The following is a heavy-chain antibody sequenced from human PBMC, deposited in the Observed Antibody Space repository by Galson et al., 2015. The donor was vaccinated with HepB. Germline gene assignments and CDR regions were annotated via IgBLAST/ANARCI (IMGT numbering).Heavy chain of an antibody. V-gene: IGHV7-4-1*02. CDR3: ARALPYYYDSSGYGADYYGMDV. D-gene: IGHD3-22*01. J-gene: IGHJ6*02. CDR2: INTNTGNP. CDR1: GYTFTSYP. Sequence: SVKVSCKASGYTFTSYPMNWVRQAPGQGLEWMGWINTNTGNPTYAQGFTGRFFFSLDTSVSTAYLQISSLKAEDTAVYYCARALPYYYDSSGYGADYYGMDVWGQGTTVTVSS.